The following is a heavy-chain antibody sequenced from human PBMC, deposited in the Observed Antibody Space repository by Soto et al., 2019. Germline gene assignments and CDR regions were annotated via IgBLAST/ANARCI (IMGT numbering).Heavy chain of an antibody. D-gene: IGHD3-22*01. CDR2: ISHDGSKR. V-gene: IGHV3-30*18. CDR1: GFTFSDFG. CDR3: AKTATYVDGYDNTGYSSEDY. J-gene: IGHJ4*01. Sequence: WGSLRLSCEVSGFTFSDFGLDWVRQAPGKRLEWVAIISHDGSKRFYADSVKGRFTISRDNSKNTLYLQMSSLRPEDTALYYCAKTATYVDGYDNTGYSSEDYWGHGTLVTVSS.